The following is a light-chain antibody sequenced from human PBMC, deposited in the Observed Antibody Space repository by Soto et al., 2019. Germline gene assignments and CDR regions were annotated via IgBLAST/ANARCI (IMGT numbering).Light chain of an antibody. J-gene: IGLJ2*01. CDR1: SSDVGTYNF. V-gene: IGLV2-14*01. Sequence: QSALTQPASVSGSPGQSITISCTGTSSDVGTYNFVSWYQHHPGRAPRLIISEVTNRPSGVSDRFSGSKSGNTASLTISGLQDEDEADYYCCSYTRSKTMLFGGGTKVTVL. CDR3: CSYTRSKTML. CDR2: EVT.